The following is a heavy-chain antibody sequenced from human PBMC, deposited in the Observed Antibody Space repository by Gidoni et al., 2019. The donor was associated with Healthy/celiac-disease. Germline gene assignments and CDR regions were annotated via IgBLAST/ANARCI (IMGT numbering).Heavy chain of an antibody. J-gene: IGHJ3*02. V-gene: IGHV3-30-3*01. CDR2: ISYDGSNK. CDR1: GFPFGSYA. Sequence: QVQLVESGGGVVQHGRYLRLSCAASGFPFGSYAMHWVHQAPGKGLEWVAVISYDGSNKYYADSVKGRFTISRDNSKNTMYLQMNSLRAEDTAVYYCARESGGGDTAMALGAFDIWGQGTMVTVSS. CDR3: ARESGGGDTAMALGAFDI. D-gene: IGHD5-18*01.